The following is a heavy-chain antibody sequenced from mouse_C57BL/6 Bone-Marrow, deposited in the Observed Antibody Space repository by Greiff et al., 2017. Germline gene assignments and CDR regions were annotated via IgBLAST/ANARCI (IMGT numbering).Heavy chain of an antibody. CDR1: GYTFTDYY. J-gene: IGHJ3*01. CDR2: IYPGSGNT. CDR3: ARGQLRLAWFAY. Sequence: VQLQESGAELVRPGASVKLSCKASGYTFTDYYINWVKQRPGQGLEWIARIYPGSGNTYYNEKFKGKATLTAEKSSSTADMQLSSLTSEDSAVYFCARGQLRLAWFAYWGQGTLVTVSA. V-gene: IGHV1-76*01. D-gene: IGHD3-2*02.